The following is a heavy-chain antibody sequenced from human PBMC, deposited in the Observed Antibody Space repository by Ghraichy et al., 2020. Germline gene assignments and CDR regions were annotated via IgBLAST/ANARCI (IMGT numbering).Heavy chain of an antibody. CDR3: ARQGYGDYVTDYYYGMDV. D-gene: IGHD4-17*01. J-gene: IGHJ6*02. Sequence: SENLSLTCTVSGGSISSSSYYWGWIRQPPGKGLEWIGSVYSNGKTYNNPSLTTRVTVSVDTSENQFSLKLSSVTAADTAIYYCARQGYGDYVTDYYYGMDVWGQGTTVTVSS. CDR2: VYSNGKT. CDR1: GGSISSSSYY. V-gene: IGHV4-39*01.